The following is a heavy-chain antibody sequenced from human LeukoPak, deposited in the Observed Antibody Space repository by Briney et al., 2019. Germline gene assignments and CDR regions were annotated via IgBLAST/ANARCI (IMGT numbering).Heavy chain of an antibody. CDR1: GYSFDYYW. CDR3: ARVGSVTNFGVVSYYFDY. J-gene: IGHJ4*02. Sequence: PGESLKISCKASGYSFDYYWIAWVRQMPGKGLEWMGIIYPDDSDSTYSPSFQGQVTISVDKSINTAHLQWSSLKASNTAIYYCARVGSVTNFGVVSYYFDYWGQGTLVTVSS. CDR2: IYPDDSDS. V-gene: IGHV5-51*01. D-gene: IGHD3-3*01.